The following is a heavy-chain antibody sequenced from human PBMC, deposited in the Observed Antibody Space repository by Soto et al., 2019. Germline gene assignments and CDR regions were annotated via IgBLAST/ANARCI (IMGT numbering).Heavy chain of an antibody. CDR3: ATRITVFGLLIPPFDP. CDR1: GRSVNGYY. CDR2: INHTGGT. J-gene: IGHJ5*02. D-gene: IGHD3-3*01. V-gene: IGHV4-34*01. Sequence: SETLALTCAVNGRSVNGYYWHWIRQPPGKVLEWIGEINHTGGTHYNPSLKSRVTMSVDTSKNQFSLRLSSVTAADTAIYYCATRITVFGLLIPPFDPWGQGSQDSVSS.